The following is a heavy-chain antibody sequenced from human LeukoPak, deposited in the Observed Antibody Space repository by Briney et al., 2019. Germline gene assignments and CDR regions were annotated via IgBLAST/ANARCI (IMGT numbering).Heavy chain of an antibody. CDR2: IKQDGSEK. CDR1: GFACSSYW. Sequence: GGSLRLSCAASGFACSSYWMSWVRQAPGKGLEWVANIKQDGSEKYYVDSVKGRFTISRDNAMNSLYLQMNSLRAEDTAVYYCAKDLDSSGWYFKAFDIWGQGAMVTVSS. V-gene: IGHV3-7*03. CDR3: AKDLDSSGWYFKAFDI. D-gene: IGHD6-19*01. J-gene: IGHJ3*02.